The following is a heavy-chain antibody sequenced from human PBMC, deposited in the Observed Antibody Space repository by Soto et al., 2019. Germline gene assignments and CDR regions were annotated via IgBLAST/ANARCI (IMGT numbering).Heavy chain of an antibody. CDR1: GFTFANAW. CDR3: TTSLTAAPRRFDA. V-gene: IGHV3-15*07. D-gene: IGHD2-21*02. J-gene: IGHJ5*02. CDR2: IKSKADGGTT. Sequence: EVQLVESGGDLVKPGGSLRLSCAGSGFTFANAWLIWVRQAPGRGLEWVGRIKSKADGGTTEYAAPVKGRFFISREDSENTAFLQMNSLKPADTAVYYCTTSLTAAPRRFDAWGQGTLVTVSS.